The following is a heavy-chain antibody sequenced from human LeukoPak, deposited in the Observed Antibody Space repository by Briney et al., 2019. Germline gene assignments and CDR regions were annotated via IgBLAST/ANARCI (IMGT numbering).Heavy chain of an antibody. CDR1: GFTFSSYA. CDR2: ISYDGSNK. Sequence: GGSLRLSCAASGFTFSSYAMHWVRQAPGKGLEWVAVISYDGSNKYYADSVKGRFTISRVNAKNSLYLQMNSLRVEDTAVYYCARDRYSGSYPLDYWGQGTLVTVSS. CDR3: ARDRYSGSYPLDY. V-gene: IGHV3-30*04. D-gene: IGHD1-26*01. J-gene: IGHJ4*02.